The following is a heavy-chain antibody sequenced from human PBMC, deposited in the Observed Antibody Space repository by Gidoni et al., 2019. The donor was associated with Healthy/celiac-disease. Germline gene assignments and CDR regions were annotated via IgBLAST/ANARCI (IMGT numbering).Heavy chain of an antibody. V-gene: IGHV4-61*02. D-gene: IGHD4-4*01. Sequence: QVQLQESGPGLVKPSQTLSLTCTVSGGSISSGSYYWSWIRQPAGKGLEWIGRIYTSGSTNYNPSLKSRVTISVDTSKNQFSLKLSSVTAADTAVYYCARVGSAVTPIMGYYYYYMDVWGKGTTVTVSS. CDR1: GGSISSGSYY. CDR2: IYTSGST. J-gene: IGHJ6*03. CDR3: ARVGSAVTPIMGYYYYYMDV.